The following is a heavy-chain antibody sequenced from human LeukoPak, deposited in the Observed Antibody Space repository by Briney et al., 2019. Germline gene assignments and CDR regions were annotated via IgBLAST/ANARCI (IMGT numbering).Heavy chain of an antibody. V-gene: IGHV4-59*08. D-gene: IGHD3-10*01. CDR3: AGQRLLWFGELFIDYYYYGMDV. J-gene: IGHJ6*02. CDR2: IYYSGST. CDR1: GGSISSYY. Sequence: SETLSLTYTVSGGSISSYYWSWIRQPPGKGLEWIGYIYYSGSTNYNPSLKSRVTISVDTSKNQFSLKLSSVTAADTAVYYCAGQRLLWFGELFIDYYYYGMDVWGQGTTVTVSS.